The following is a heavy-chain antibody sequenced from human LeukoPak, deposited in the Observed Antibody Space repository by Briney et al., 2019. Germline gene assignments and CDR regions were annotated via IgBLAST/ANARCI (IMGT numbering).Heavy chain of an antibody. J-gene: IGHJ6*02. CDR3: ARDLIAAADGYYYYYGMDV. CDR2: ISAYNGNT. D-gene: IGHD6-13*01. Sequence: ASVKVSCKASGYTFTSYGISWVRQAPGQGLEWMGWISAYNGNTNYAQKLQGRVTMTTDASTSTAYMELRSLRSDDTAVYYCARDLIAAADGYYYYYGMDVWGQGTTVTVSS. V-gene: IGHV1-18*01. CDR1: GYTFTSYG.